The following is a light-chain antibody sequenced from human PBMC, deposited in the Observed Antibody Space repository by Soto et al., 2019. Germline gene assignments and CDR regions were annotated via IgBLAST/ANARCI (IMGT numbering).Light chain of an antibody. J-gene: IGLJ1*01. CDR2: RNN. CDR3: AAWEDGLNGYV. Sequence: QSVLTQPPSASGTPGQRVTISCSGSSSNIGSNTVNWYQQLPGTAPKLLIYRNNQPRSGVPDRFSGSKSGTSASLAISGLQSEDEGDYYCAAWEDGLNGYVFGTGTQVTVL. V-gene: IGLV1-44*01. CDR1: SSNIGSNT.